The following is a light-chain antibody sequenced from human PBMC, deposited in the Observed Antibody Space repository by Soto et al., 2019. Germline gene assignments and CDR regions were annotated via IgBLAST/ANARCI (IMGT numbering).Light chain of an antibody. CDR3: QSYDSSLSEDVV. Sequence: QSVLTQPPSVSGAPGQRVTISCTGSSSNIGAGYDVHWYQQLPGTAPKLLIYGNSNRPSGVPDRFSGSKSGTSASLAIPGLQAEDEADYYCQSYDSSLSEDVVFGGGTKLTVL. CDR2: GNS. V-gene: IGLV1-40*01. J-gene: IGLJ2*01. CDR1: SSNIGAGYD.